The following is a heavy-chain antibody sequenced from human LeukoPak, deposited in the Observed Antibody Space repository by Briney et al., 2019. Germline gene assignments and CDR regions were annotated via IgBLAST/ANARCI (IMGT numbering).Heavy chain of an antibody. CDR1: GFTFSSYA. Sequence: GGSLRLSSAASGFTFSSYAMQWVRQAPGKGLEWVAVISYTGGDKYYTDSVKGRFTISRDNSKNTLYPQMNSLRAEDTAVYYCAKDGKSYGTFDYWGQGTLVTVSS. J-gene: IGHJ4*02. CDR2: ISYTGGDK. CDR3: AKDGKSYGTFDY. V-gene: IGHV3-30*18. D-gene: IGHD3-16*01.